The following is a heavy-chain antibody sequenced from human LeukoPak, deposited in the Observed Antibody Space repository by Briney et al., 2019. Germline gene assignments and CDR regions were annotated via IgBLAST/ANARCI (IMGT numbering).Heavy chain of an antibody. CDR3: ASFSYGSGSYPGDY. Sequence: SETLSLTCTVSGGSISSSSYYWGWIRQPPGKGLEWIGNIYYSGSTYYNPSLKSRVTISVDTSKNQFSLKLSSVTAADTAVYYCASFSYGSGSYPGDYWGQGTLVTVSS. CDR1: GGSISSSSYY. CDR2: IYYSGST. J-gene: IGHJ4*02. D-gene: IGHD3-10*01. V-gene: IGHV4-39*01.